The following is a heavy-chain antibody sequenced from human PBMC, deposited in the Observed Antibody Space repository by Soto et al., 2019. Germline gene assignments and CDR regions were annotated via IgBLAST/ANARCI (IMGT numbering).Heavy chain of an antibody. CDR3: ARLRRDCGGGFDL. CDR1: GGSFGSSA. V-gene: IGHV1-69*01. Sequence: QVQLVQSGADVKKPGSSVKVSCKTSGGSFGSSAISWVRQAPAQGLEWMREIIPVFDKANYAQNFQGRLTITADELTGTGCMELSSLRSEDRAVYFCARLRRDCGGGFDLCGLGTFVTVSS. D-gene: IGHD2-21*01. CDR2: IIPVFDKA. J-gene: IGHJ3*01.